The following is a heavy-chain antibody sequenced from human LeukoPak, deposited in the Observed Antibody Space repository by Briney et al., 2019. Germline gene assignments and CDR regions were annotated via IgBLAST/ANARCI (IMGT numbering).Heavy chain of an antibody. V-gene: IGHV1-8*01. D-gene: IGHD3-22*01. CDR1: GYTFTSYD. Sequence: VASVNVSCKASGYTFTSYDINWVRQATGQGLEWMGWMNPNSGNTGYAQKFQGRVTMTRNTSISTAYMELSSLRSEDTAVYYCARRDSSGDAFDIWGQGTMVTVSS. CDR3: ARRDSSGDAFDI. CDR2: MNPNSGNT. J-gene: IGHJ3*02.